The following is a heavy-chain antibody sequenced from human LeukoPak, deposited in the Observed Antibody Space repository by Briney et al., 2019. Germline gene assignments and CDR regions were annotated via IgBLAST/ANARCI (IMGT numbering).Heavy chain of an antibody. D-gene: IGHD1-26*01. Sequence: PGGSLRLSCAASGLTFNTYAMNWVRQAPGKGLEWVSAISGSGGSTYYADAVKGRFTISRDNSKSTLFLQMNSLRVEDTAVYYCGKRREWEQYYLDYWGQGTLVTVSS. V-gene: IGHV3-23*01. CDR1: GLTFNTYA. CDR2: ISGSGGST. CDR3: GKRREWEQYYLDY. J-gene: IGHJ4*02.